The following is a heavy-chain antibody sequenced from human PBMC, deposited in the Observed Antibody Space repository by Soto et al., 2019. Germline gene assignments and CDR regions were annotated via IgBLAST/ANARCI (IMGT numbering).Heavy chain of an antibody. CDR3: ARDKLRGFSNWFAP. D-gene: IGHD3-10*01. Sequence: PGGSLRLSWAASGFTVSSNYMTWVRQAPGKGLEWVSVIYSGGSTHYADSVKGRFTISRDNSENTLYLQMNSLRAEDTAVYYCARDKLRGFSNWFAPWGQGTLVTVSS. J-gene: IGHJ5*02. V-gene: IGHV3-66*01. CDR2: IYSGGST. CDR1: GFTVSSNY.